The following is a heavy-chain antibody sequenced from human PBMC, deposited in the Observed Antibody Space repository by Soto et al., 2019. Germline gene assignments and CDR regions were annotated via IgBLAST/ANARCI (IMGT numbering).Heavy chain of an antibody. CDR3: AKAGIVGAIGRIPPDY. Sequence: EVQLVESGGGVVQPGGSLRLSCVASGFIFSSYAMHWVRQAPGKGLEYVSGISSNGDSTYYADSVKGRFTISRDNSKNTLYLQVGGLRADDMAVYYCAKAGIVGAIGRIPPDYWGQGTLVTVSS. J-gene: IGHJ4*02. CDR2: ISSNGDST. CDR1: GFIFSSYA. D-gene: IGHD1-26*01. V-gene: IGHV3-64*07.